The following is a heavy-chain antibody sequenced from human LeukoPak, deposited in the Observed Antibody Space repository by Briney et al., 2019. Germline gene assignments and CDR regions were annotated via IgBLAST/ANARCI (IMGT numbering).Heavy chain of an antibody. V-gene: IGHV3-11*04. J-gene: IGHJ3*02. CDR1: GFTFTNAW. CDR3: AREDSGYDNNAFDI. CDR2: ISSSGSII. D-gene: IGHD5-12*01. Sequence: GGSLRLSCAVSGFTFTNAWMSWVRQAPGKGLEWVSYISSSGSIIYYAESVKGRFTISRDNAKNSLYLQMNSLRAEDTAVYYCAREDSGYDNNAFDIWGQGTMVTVSS.